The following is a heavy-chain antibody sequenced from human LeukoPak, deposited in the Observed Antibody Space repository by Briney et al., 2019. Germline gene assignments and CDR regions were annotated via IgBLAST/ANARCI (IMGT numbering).Heavy chain of an antibody. CDR3: ARDPRYNWNANTFDP. Sequence: SVKVSCKASGGTFSSYAISWARQAPGQGLEWMGGIIPIFGTANYAQKFQGRVTITADKSTSTAYMELSSLRSEDTAVYYCARDPRYNWNANTFDPWGQGTLVTVSS. V-gene: IGHV1-69*06. D-gene: IGHD1-20*01. CDR2: IIPIFGTA. CDR1: GGTFSSYA. J-gene: IGHJ5*02.